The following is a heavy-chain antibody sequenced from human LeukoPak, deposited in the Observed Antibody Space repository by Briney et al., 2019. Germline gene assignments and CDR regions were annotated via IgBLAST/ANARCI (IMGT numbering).Heavy chain of an antibody. J-gene: IGHJ4*02. D-gene: IGHD2-21*02. CDR3: AKEVAVVTAILYFDY. CDR2: INQDGSEK. CDR1: EFTFSGYW. Sequence: GGSLRLSCAASEFTFSGYWMNWVRQAPGQGPEWVANINQDGSEKHYVESVKGRFTISRDNAKNSLFLQMNSLRAEDTAVYYCAKEVAVVTAILYFDYWGQGTLVTVPP. V-gene: IGHV3-7*03.